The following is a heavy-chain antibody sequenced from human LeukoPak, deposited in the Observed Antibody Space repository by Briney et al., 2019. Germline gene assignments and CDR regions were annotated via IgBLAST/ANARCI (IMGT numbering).Heavy chain of an antibody. CDR3: ARIRDGYNDAYDI. V-gene: IGHV1-46*01. CDR1: GYTFTNYY. D-gene: IGHD5-24*01. J-gene: IGHJ3*02. Sequence: ASVKVSCKASGYTFTNYYIHWVRQAPGQGLEWMGLINPGGDNTDYAQNFQGRVTMARDTSTSTVYMGLSSLRSEDTAVYYCARIRDGYNDAYDIWGQGTMVTVSS. CDR2: INPGGDNT.